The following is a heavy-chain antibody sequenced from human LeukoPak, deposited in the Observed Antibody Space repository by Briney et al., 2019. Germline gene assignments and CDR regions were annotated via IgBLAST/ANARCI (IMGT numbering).Heavy chain of an antibody. V-gene: IGHV3-23*01. CDR2: ISGGGGGT. CDR1: GFTFTTYA. J-gene: IGHJ4*02. Sequence: PGGSLRLSCAASGFTFTTYAMGWVRQSPGKGLEWVSSISGGGGGTYYAEFVKGRFTISRDNSKNTLYLQMNSLRAGDTAVYFCAKFYDILTGYFDHWGQGTLVTVSS. CDR3: AKFYDILTGYFDH. D-gene: IGHD3-9*01.